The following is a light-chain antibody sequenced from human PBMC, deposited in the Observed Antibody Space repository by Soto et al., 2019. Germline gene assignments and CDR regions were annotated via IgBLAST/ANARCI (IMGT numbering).Light chain of an antibody. V-gene: IGKV1-9*01. CDR2: DAS. Sequence: EMRLTQYPSFLSASLGGGVTMICRASQAISSHLAWYQQKPGKAPKILIYDASTLQRGVPSRFSGRGSETEFTLTISWLQTEDFATYYSQQLNSYFFGPGTKVDIK. J-gene: IGKJ3*01. CDR1: QAISSH. CDR3: QQLNSYF.